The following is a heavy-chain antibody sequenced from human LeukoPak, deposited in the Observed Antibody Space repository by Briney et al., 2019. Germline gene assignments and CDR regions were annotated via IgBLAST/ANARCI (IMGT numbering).Heavy chain of an antibody. J-gene: IGHJ4*02. Sequence: AETLSLTCTVSGGSFSTTRFYWGWIRQPPGKGLDWIASIFSSGTTFYNPPLNSRATISVDTSKNQFSLKLRSVTAADTAVYYCARQAVRGSSKSGFDYWGQGMLVTVSS. CDR2: IFSSGTT. CDR1: GGSFSTTRFY. CDR3: ARQAVRGSSKSGFDY. V-gene: IGHV4-39*01. D-gene: IGHD3-10*01.